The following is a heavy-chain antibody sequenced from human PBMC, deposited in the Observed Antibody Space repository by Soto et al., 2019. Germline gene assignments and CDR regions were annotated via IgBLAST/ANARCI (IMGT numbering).Heavy chain of an antibody. J-gene: IGHJ6*03. CDR1: GFTFSSYS. CDR3: ARLTTVTTRYYYYYMDV. V-gene: IGHV3-21*01. CDR2: ISSSSSYI. Sequence: KAGGSLRLSCAASGFTFSSYSMNWVRQAPGKGLEWVSSISSSSSYIYYADSVKGRFTISRDNAKNSLYLQMNSLRAEDTAVYYCARLTTVTTRYYYYYMDVWGKGTTVTVSS. D-gene: IGHD4-17*01.